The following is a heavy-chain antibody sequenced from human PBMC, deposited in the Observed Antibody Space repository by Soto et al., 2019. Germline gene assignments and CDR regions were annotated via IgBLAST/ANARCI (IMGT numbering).Heavy chain of an antibody. D-gene: IGHD6-13*01. J-gene: IGHJ5*02. CDR3: AREIAAAGRNWFDP. Sequence: GASVKVSCKASGYTFTSYGISWVRQAPGQGLEWMGWISAYNGNTNYAQKLQGRVTMTTDTSTSTAYMELRSLRSDDTAVYYCAREIAAAGRNWFDPWGQGTLVTVSS. V-gene: IGHV1-18*04. CDR1: GYTFTSYG. CDR2: ISAYNGNT.